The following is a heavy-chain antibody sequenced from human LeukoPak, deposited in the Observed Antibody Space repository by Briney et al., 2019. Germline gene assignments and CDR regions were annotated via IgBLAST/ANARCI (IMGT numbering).Heavy chain of an antibody. J-gene: IGHJ4*02. CDR2: ISYDGSNK. V-gene: IGHV3-30*18. Sequence: GRTLRLSSAASGFTISTYSRQRVRQAPGKELVWVAVISYDGSNKYYADSVKGRFTISRDNSKNTLYLQMNSLRAEDTGVYYCAKDLSSGSRRAYWGQGTLVTVSS. CDR1: GFTISTYS. D-gene: IGHD6-19*01. CDR3: AKDLSSGSRRAY.